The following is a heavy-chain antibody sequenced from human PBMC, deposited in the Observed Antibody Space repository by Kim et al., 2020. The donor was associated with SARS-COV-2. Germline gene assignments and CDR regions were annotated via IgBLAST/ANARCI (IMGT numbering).Heavy chain of an antibody. J-gene: IGHJ4*02. D-gene: IGHD2-8*01. CDR2: IRGSGTDT. V-gene: IGHV3-74*01. Sequence: GGSLRLSCAASGFTFIDHWIHWVRQRPGKGLEWVSRIRGSGTDTDYADSVRDRFTISRDNAKNMVYLEMNSLRVEDTAVYYCARHSYAGSPGDDYWGQGALVTVS. CDR3: ARHSYAGSPGDDY. CDR1: GFTFIDHW.